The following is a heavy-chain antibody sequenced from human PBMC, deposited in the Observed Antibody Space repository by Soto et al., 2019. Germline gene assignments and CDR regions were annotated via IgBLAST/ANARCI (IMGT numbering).Heavy chain of an antibody. CDR1: GGTFSTYP. V-gene: IGHV1-69*01. CDR2: IIPLFGTT. CDR3: ARGATHGSSWYFWFDP. J-gene: IGHJ5*02. D-gene: IGHD6-13*01. Sequence: QVQLVQSGAEVRMPGSSVKVSCKASGGTFSTYPINWVRQAPGQGLEWMGGIIPLFGTTNAEQRFKGRVTITADESTSTAYMELSSLRAEDEAVYYCARGATHGSSWYFWFDPWGQGTLVTVSS.